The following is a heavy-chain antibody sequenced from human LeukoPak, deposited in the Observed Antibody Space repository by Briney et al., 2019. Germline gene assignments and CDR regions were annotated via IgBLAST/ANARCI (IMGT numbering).Heavy chain of an antibody. V-gene: IGHV3-66*04. J-gene: IGHJ3*02. CDR3: AKRGPADAFDI. CDR2: IYSGGST. CDR1: GFTVSSNY. Sequence: GGSLRLSCAASGFTVSSNYMSWVRQAPGKGLEWVSVIYSGGSTYYADSVKGRFTISRDNSKNTLYLQMNSLRAEDTAVYYCAKRGPADAFDIWGQGTMVTVSS.